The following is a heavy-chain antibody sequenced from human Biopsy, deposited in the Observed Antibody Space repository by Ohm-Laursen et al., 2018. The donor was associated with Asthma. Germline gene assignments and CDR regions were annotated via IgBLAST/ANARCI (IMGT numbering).Heavy chain of an antibody. D-gene: IGHD3-10*01. Sequence: ASVKVSCKTSGYTFNSAGITWVRQAPGQGLEWMGWISVYNGNTKVTQKLQDRVTMITDTPTSTAYMELRSLRSDDTAVYFYARAVDYSHYYGIDVWGQGTTVTVS. CDR2: ISVYNGNT. J-gene: IGHJ6*02. CDR1: GYTFNSAG. V-gene: IGHV1-18*01. CDR3: ARAVDYSHYYGIDV.